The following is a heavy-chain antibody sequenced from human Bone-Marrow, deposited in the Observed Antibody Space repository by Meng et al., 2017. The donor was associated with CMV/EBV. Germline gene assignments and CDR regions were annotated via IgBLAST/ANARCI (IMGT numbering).Heavy chain of an antibody. CDR2: INPNSGGT. CDR3: ARVSGVLRFLEWSQMTEKKD. D-gene: IGHD3-3*01. V-gene: IGHV1-2*02. CDR1: GYTFTGYY. J-gene: IGHJ4*01. Sequence: ASVKVSCKASGYTFTGYYMHWVRQAPGQGLEWMGWINPNSGGTNYAQKFQGRVTMTRDTSISTAYMELSRLRSDDTAVYYCARVSGVLRFLEWSQMTEKKDWGHGTRVTVSS.